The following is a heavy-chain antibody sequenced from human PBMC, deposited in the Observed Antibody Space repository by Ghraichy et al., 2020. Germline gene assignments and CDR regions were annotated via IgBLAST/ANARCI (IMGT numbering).Heavy chain of an antibody. V-gene: IGHV3-33*01. J-gene: IGHJ6*02. CDR3: ARGLGWRGWSFIAPYYYGMDV. CDR1: GFTFSSYG. Sequence: GGSLRLSCAASGFTFSSYGMHWVRQAPGKGLEWVAVIWYDGSNKYYADSVKGRFTISRDNSKNTLYLQMNSLRAEDTAVYYCARGLGWRGWSFIAPYYYGMDVWGQGTTVTVSS. CDR2: IWYDGSNK. D-gene: IGHD2-15*01.